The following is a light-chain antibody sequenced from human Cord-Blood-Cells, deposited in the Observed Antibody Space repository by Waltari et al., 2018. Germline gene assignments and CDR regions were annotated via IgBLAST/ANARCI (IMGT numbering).Light chain of an antibody. Sequence: QSALTQPASVSGSPGQSITLSCTGPSSDVGSYNLVSWYHQPPGKAPKRMIYEGSKRPSGVSNRFSGSKSGNTASLTISGLQAEDEADYYCCSYAGSSTYVFGTGTKVTVL. J-gene: IGLJ1*01. V-gene: IGLV2-23*01. CDR3: CSYAGSSTYV. CDR2: EGS. CDR1: SSDVGSYNL.